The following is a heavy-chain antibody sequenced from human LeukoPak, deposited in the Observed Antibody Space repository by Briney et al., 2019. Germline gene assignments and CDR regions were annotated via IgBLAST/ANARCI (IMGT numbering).Heavy chain of an antibody. D-gene: IGHD6-25*01. V-gene: IGHV4-34*01. J-gene: IGHJ5*02. CDR1: GGSFSGYY. Sequence: SETLSLTCAVYGGSFSGYYWSWIRQPPGKGLEWIGEINHSGSTNYNPSLKSRVTISVDTSKNQFSLKLSSVTAADTAVYYCARGIRRASQRRFDPWGQGTLVTVSS. CDR3: ARGIRRASQRRFDP. CDR2: INHSGST.